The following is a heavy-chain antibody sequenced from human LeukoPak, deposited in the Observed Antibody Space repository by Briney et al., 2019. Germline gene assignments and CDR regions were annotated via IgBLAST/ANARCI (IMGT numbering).Heavy chain of an antibody. CDR1: GFIFSDFY. V-gene: IGHV3-11*06. CDR3: APPYYYDSSGYYEPS. Sequence: PGGSLRLSCAASGFIFSDFYMSWVRQAAGKGLEYIAYISPSSHDIIYADSVKGRFTISRDNAKNSLYLQMNSLRAEDTAVYYCAPPYYYDSSGYYEPSWGQGTLVTVSS. D-gene: IGHD3-22*01. J-gene: IGHJ5*02. CDR2: ISPSSHDI.